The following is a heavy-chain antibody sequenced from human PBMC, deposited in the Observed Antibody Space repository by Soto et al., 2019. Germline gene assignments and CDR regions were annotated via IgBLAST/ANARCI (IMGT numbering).Heavy chain of an antibody. J-gene: IGHJ4*02. D-gene: IGHD6-19*01. V-gene: IGHV1-18*04. CDR3: ARYQWTMDQSRGGYGD. CDR2: ISGYTGNT. Sequence: QVQLVQSGGEVKQPGASVKVSCKASGYSFISYGISWVRQAPGQGLEWMGWISGYTGNTKYAQKLQGRVTMTTDTSTSTVYMELRSLRSDDTAVYYCARYQWTMDQSRGGYGDWGQGTLVTVSS. CDR1: GYSFISYG.